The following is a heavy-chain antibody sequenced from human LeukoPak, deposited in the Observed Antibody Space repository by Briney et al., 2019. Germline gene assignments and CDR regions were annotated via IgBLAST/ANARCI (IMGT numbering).Heavy chain of an antibody. Sequence: SETLSLTCTVSGGSISSYYWSWIRQPPGKGLEWIGYIYYSGSTNYNPSLKSRVTISVDTSKNQFSLKLSSVTAADTAVYYCARGVLLWFGEPGGVDYWGQGTLVTVSS. J-gene: IGHJ4*02. D-gene: IGHD3-10*01. CDR1: GGSISSYY. CDR2: IYYSGST. V-gene: IGHV4-59*08. CDR3: ARGVLLWFGEPGGVDY.